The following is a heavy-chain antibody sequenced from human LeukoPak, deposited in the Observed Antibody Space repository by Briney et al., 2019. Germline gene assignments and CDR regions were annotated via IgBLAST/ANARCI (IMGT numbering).Heavy chain of an antibody. D-gene: IGHD3-10*01. CDR3: AKPLYAAGSYHFDN. V-gene: IGHV4-30-2*01. CDR1: GSSITSGGYY. J-gene: IGHJ4*02. Sequence: PSETLSLTCTASGSSITSGGYYWNWIRQPPGRGLEWIGYIYDGGTTYYNPSLKSRVTISADRSKNQFSLILNSVTAADTAVYYCAKPLYAAGSYHFDNWGQGTLVTVSS. CDR2: IYDGGTT.